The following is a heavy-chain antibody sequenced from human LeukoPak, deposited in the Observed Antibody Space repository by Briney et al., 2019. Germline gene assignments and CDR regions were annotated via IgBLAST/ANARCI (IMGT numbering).Heavy chain of an antibody. V-gene: IGHV3-49*04. CDR2: IRSKAYGGTT. Sequence: PGGSLRLSCTASGFTFGDYAMSWVRQAPGKGLEWVGFIRSKAYGGTTEYAASVKGRFTISRDDSKSIAYLQMNSLKTEDTAVYYCTRDSSSWYDRYMDVWGKGTTVTVSS. CDR1: GFTFGDYA. J-gene: IGHJ6*03. CDR3: TRDSSSWYDRYMDV. D-gene: IGHD6-13*01.